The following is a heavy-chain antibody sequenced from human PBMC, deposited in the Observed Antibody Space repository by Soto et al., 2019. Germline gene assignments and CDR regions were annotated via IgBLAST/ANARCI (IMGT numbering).Heavy chain of an antibody. D-gene: IGHD6-19*01. Sequence: ASVKVSCKASGGTFSSYAISWVRQGPGQGLEWMGGIIPIFGTANYAQKFQGRVTITADESTSTAYMELSSLRSEDTAVYYCARDHSGWHDAFDVWGQGTMVTVSS. J-gene: IGHJ3*01. V-gene: IGHV1-69*13. CDR1: GGTFSSYA. CDR2: IIPIFGTA. CDR3: ARDHSGWHDAFDV.